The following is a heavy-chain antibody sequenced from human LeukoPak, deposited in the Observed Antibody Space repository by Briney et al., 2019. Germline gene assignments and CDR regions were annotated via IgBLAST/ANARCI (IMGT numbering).Heavy chain of an antibody. CDR3: SREQYTSGGSGWFGMDV. CDR1: GGSLSTYY. D-gene: IGHD6-19*01. V-gene: IGHV4-59*12. Sequence: SETLSLTCSVSGGSLSTYYWTWTRQPPGKGLEWIGFIHQSGSTEYNPSLKSRVTMSQDTSRNQFSLKMSTVTAADTAVYYCSREQYTSGGSGWFGMDVWGQGTTVTVSS. CDR2: IHQSGST. J-gene: IGHJ6*02.